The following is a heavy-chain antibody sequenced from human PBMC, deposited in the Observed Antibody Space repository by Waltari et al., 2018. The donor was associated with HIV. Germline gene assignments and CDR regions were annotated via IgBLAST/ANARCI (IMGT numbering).Heavy chain of an antibody. CDR1: GFNVRNYY. D-gene: IGHD3-3*01. V-gene: IGHV3-53*01. CDR2: IYSGGTT. CDR3: ARDAYSDFWNGYSYSGMDI. J-gene: IGHJ6*01. Sequence: DVQLVESGGGMIHPGESLRLSCAASGFNVRNYYFNWIRQAPGKGLEWVSLIYSGGTTYYTDSVKGRFIMSRDTSKNILFLQRNNLTVGDTGTYYCARDAYSDFWNGYSYSGMDIWGRGTTVTVS.